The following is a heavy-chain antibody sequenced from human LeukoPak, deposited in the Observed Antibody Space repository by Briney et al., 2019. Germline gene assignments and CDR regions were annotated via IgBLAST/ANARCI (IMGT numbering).Heavy chain of an antibody. J-gene: IGHJ5*02. Sequence: GGSLRLSCAASGFTFSSYAMSWVRQAPGKGLEWVSTISGSGGSTYYADSVKGRFTISRDNSENTLYVQMNSLRAEDTAIYYCAKESPVAATGRSWFDPWGQGTLVTVSS. CDR1: GFTFSSYA. CDR3: AKESPVAATGRSWFDP. CDR2: ISGSGGST. V-gene: IGHV3-23*01. D-gene: IGHD6-13*01.